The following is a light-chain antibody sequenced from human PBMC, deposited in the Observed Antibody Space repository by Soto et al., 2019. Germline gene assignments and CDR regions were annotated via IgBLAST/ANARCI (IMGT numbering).Light chain of an antibody. J-gene: IGLJ1*01. CDR3: GTWDSSLSAGL. CDR1: SSNIGNNY. V-gene: IGLV1-51*01. CDR2: DNN. Sequence: QSALAQPPSVSAAPGQKVTISCSGSSSNIGNNYVSWYQQLPGTAPKLLIYDNNKRPSGIPDRLSGSKSGTSATLGITGLQTGDEADYYCGTWDSSLSAGLFGTGTKVTVL.